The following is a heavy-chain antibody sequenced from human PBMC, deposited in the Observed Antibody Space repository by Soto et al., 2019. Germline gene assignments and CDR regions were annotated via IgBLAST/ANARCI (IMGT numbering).Heavy chain of an antibody. CDR3: AKGGRQWLVTSDFNY. CDR1: GFTFSDYA. Sequence: LRLSCAASGFTFSDYAMHWVRQAPGKGLEWVAVVSHDGRNTHYTDSVKGRFTISRDSSKNTVSLEMASLRAEDTAVYYCAKGGRQWLVTSDFNYWGQGALVTVSS. CDR2: VSHDGRNT. V-gene: IGHV3-30*18. D-gene: IGHD6-19*01. J-gene: IGHJ4*02.